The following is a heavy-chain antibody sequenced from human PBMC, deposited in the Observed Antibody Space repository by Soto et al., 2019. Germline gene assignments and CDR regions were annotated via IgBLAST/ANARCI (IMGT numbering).Heavy chain of an antibody. Sequence: EVQLVESGGGLVKPGGSLRLSCAASGFTFSNAWMNWVRQAPGKGLEWVGRIKSKNDGETTDYAAPVKGRFTISRDDSKNTLYLQMNSLKTEDTAVYYCTTALITGGVFDDYWGQGTLVTVSS. CDR3: TTALITGGVFDDY. J-gene: IGHJ4*02. CDR2: IKSKNDGETT. V-gene: IGHV3-15*07. CDR1: GFTFSNAW. D-gene: IGHD3-16*01.